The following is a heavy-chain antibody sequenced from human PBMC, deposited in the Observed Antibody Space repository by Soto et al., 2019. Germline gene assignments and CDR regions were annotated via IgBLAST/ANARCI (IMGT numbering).Heavy chain of an antibody. CDR2: INHSGST. J-gene: IGHJ6*02. CDR1: GGSFSGYY. Sequence: SETLSLTCAVYGGSFSGYYWSWIRQPPGKGLEWIGEINHSGSTNYNPSLKSRVTISVDTSKNQFSLKLSSVTAADTAVYYCARVRIVVVPAATMRPYYYYGMDVWGQGTKVTVSS. D-gene: IGHD2-2*01. CDR3: ARVRIVVVPAATMRPYYYYGMDV. V-gene: IGHV4-34*01.